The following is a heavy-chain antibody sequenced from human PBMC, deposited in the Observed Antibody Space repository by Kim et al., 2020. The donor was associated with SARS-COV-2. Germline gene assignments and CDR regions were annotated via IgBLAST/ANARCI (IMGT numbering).Heavy chain of an antibody. J-gene: IGHJ4*02. CDR3: ARGIWSYYESSGYYYFDC. CDR2: INGGTGNT. CDR1: GYIFCSYV. Sequence: ASVKVSCKASGYIFCSYVTHWVRQAPGQRLVWMGWINGGTGNTKYSQKFQGRVTITRDTSANTVYMELSSLTSEDTAVFYCARGIWSYYESSGYYYFDCWGQGTLVTASS. V-gene: IGHV1-3*01. D-gene: IGHD3-22*01.